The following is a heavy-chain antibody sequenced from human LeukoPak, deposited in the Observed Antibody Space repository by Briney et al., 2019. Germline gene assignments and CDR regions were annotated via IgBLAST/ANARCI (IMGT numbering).Heavy chain of an antibody. CDR2: ISGDGGST. CDR1: GFTFDDYA. D-gene: IGHD6-13*01. V-gene: IGHV3-43*02. J-gene: IGHJ4*02. CDR3: AKDISDIAAEMRGFEY. Sequence: RGSLRLSCAASGFTFDDYAMHGVRQAAGKGLEGVSLISGDGGSTYYPDSVKGRFTLSRDNSKNSQYLQMNSLRTEDTALYYCAKDISDIAAEMRGFEYWGQGPLVTVPS.